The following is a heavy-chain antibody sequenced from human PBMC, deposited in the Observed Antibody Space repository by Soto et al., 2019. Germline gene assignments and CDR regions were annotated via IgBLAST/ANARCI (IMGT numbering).Heavy chain of an antibody. Sequence: SETLSLTCAVYGGSFSGYYWSWIRQPPGKGLEWIGEINHSGSTNYNPSLKSRVTISVDTSKNQFSLKLSSVTAADTAVYYCARGMLGYCSSTSCYYYYYGMDVWGQGTTVTVSS. CDR1: GGSFSGYY. V-gene: IGHV4-34*01. J-gene: IGHJ6*02. CDR3: ARGMLGYCSSTSCYYYYYGMDV. CDR2: INHSGST. D-gene: IGHD2-2*01.